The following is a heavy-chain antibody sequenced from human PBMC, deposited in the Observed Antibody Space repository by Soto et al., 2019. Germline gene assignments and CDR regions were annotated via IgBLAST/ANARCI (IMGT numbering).Heavy chain of an antibody. J-gene: IGHJ3*02. Sequence: SETPSLTCTVSGGSISSSSYYWGWIRQPPGKGLEWIGSIYYSGSTYYNPSLKSRVTISVDTSKNRFSLKLSSATAADTAVYYCARREGMDVVVPAVNDAFDIWGQGTMVTVSS. CDR2: IYYSGST. D-gene: IGHD2-2*01. V-gene: IGHV4-39*01. CDR3: ARREGMDVVVPAVNDAFDI. CDR1: GGSISSSSYY.